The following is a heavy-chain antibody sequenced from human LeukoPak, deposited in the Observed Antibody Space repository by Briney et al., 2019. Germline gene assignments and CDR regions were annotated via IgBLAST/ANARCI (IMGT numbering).Heavy chain of an antibody. CDR2: VSYDGSNK. CDR3: ARDAGDC. J-gene: IGHJ4*02. Sequence: GRSLRLSCAASGFTFSSYAMHWVRQAPGKGLEWVAVVSYDGSNKYYADSVKGRFTISRDNSKNTLYLQMNSLRAEDTAVYYCARDAGDCWGQGTLVTVSS. CDR1: GFTFSSYA. V-gene: IGHV3-30-3*01.